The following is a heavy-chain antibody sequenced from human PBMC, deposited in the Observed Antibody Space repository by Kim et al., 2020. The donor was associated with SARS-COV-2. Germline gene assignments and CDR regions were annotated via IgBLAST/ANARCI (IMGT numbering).Heavy chain of an antibody. CDR1: GGTFSSYA. Sequence: SVKVSCKASGGTFSSYAISWVRQAPGQGLEWMGGIIPIFGTANYAQKFQGRVTITADESTSTAYMELSSLRSEDTAVYYCASSGPGKYNLLNTPRFAFDIWGQGTMVTVSS. CDR2: IIPIFGTA. D-gene: IGHD1-20*01. V-gene: IGHV1-69*13. CDR3: ASSGPGKYNLLNTPRFAFDI. J-gene: IGHJ3*02.